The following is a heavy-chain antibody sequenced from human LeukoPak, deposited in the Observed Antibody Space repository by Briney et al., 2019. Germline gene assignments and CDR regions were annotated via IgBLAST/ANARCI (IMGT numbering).Heavy chain of an antibody. CDR1: GLTLSYDW. J-gene: IGHJ4*02. V-gene: IGHV3-74*01. CDR2: INNDDRST. D-gene: IGHD6-13*01. CDR3: ARGHPMAAVGTAGY. Sequence: PGGSRRLSCAASGLTLSYDWMHWLRQAPGKGLAWVSRINNDDRSTTHADSVKGRFTISRDNAKNTMYLQMDSLKVEDTAVYYCARGHPMAAVGTAGYWGQGTPVSVSS.